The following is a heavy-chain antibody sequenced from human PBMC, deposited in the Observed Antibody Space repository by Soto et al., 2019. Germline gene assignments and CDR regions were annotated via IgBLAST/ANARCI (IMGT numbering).Heavy chain of an antibody. D-gene: IGHD3-10*01. V-gene: IGHV3-33*01. CDR1: GFTFSSYG. Sequence: PGGSLRLSCPASGFTFSSYGMHWVRQAPGKGLEWVAVIWYDGSNKYYADSVKGRFTISRDNSKNTLYLQMNSLRAEDTAVYYCAREVMVRGANYYYGMDVWGQGTTVTVSS. CDR2: IWYDGSNK. CDR3: AREVMVRGANYYYGMDV. J-gene: IGHJ6*02.